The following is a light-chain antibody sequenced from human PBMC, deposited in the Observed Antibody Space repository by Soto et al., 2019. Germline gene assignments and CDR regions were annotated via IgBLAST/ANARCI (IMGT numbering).Light chain of an antibody. J-gene: IGLJ3*02. CDR3: SSYAGSNNVL. CDR1: SSDVGGYNS. CDR2: EVT. V-gene: IGLV2-8*01. Sequence: QSALTQPPSASGSPGQSVIISCTGTSSDVGGYNSVSWYQQHPGKAPKVIIYEVTKRPSGVPDRFSGSKSGNTASLTVSGLQAEDDADSYRSSYAGSNNVLFGGGTKVTVL.